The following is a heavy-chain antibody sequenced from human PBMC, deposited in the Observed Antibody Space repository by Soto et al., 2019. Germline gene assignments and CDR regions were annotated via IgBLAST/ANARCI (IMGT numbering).Heavy chain of an antibody. Sequence: KVSSKASGYNCTIYALHWVRQAPGQRLEWMGWINAGNGNTKYSQKFQGRVTITRDTSASTAYMELSSLRSEDTAVYYCARGFPLWFDTWGQGTLVTVSS. CDR3: ARGFPLWFDT. CDR2: INAGNGNT. J-gene: IGHJ5*02. CDR1: GYNCTIYA. D-gene: IGHD3-3*01. V-gene: IGHV1-3*01.